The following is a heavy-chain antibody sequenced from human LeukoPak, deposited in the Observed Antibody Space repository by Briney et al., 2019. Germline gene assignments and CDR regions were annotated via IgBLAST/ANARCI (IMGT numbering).Heavy chain of an antibody. D-gene: IGHD1-1*01. CDR1: GGSISSSNW. CDR2: IYHSGST. V-gene: IGHV4-4*02. CDR3: ARATTGTTSDFDY. Sequence: SGTLSLTCAVSGGSISSSNWWSWVRPPPGKGLEWIGEIYHSGSTNYNPSLKRRVTISVDKSKNQFSLKLRSVTAAETAVYYCARATTGTTSDFDYWGQGTLVTVSS. J-gene: IGHJ4*02.